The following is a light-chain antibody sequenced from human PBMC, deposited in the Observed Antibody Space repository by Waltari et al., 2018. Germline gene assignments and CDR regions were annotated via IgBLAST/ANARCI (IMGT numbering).Light chain of an antibody. CDR3: LHLSNFPLS. CDR2: AAS. Sequence: DIQLTQSPSLLSASVRDRVTITCRANQVISTNLAWYQQKPGKAPKLLIYAASTLQSAIPSRFSGSGSGTEFTLTIDSLQPEDFATYYCLHLSNFPLSFGGGTKVELK. V-gene: IGKV1-9*01. J-gene: IGKJ4*01. CDR1: QVISTN.